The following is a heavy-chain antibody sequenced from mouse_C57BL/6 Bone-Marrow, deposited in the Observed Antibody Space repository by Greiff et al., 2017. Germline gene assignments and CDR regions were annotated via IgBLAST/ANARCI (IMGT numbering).Heavy chain of an antibody. Sequence: EVQLQQSGPELVKPGASVKIPCKASGYTFTDYNMDWVKQSHGKSLEWIGDINPNNGGTIYNQKFKGKATLTVDKSSSTAYMELRSLTSEDTAVYYCVRRVYDGYYEYFDVWGTGTTVTVSS. V-gene: IGHV1-18*01. J-gene: IGHJ1*03. CDR1: GYTFTDYN. CDR2: INPNNGGT. D-gene: IGHD2-3*01. CDR3: VRRVYDGYYEYFDV.